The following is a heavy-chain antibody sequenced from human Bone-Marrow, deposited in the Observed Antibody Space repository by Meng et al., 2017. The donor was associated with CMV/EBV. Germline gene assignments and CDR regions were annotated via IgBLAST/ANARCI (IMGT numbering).Heavy chain of an antibody. D-gene: IGHD1-26*01. CDR3: ARDSGGSYGYY. Sequence: ASVKVSCKASRYTFNVFYMHWVRQAPGQGLEWMGWISAYNGNTNYAQKLQGRVTMTTDTSTSTAYMELRSLRSDDTAVYYCARDSGGSYGYYWGQGTLVTVSS. CDR2: ISAYNGNT. J-gene: IGHJ4*02. CDR1: RYTFNVFY. V-gene: IGHV1-18*04.